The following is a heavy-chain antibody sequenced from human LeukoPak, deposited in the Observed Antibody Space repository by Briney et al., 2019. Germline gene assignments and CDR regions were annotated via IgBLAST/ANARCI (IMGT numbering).Heavy chain of an antibody. CDR1: GYTFTGYY. D-gene: IGHD3-10*01. CDR2: INPNSGGT. CDR3: ARLYYGSGSPFDY. J-gene: IGHJ4*02. V-gene: IGHV1-2*02. Sequence: AASVKVSCKASGYTFTGYYMHWVRQAPGQGLEWMGWINPNSGGTNYAQKFQGRVTMTRDTSISTAYMELSRLRSDDTAVYYGARLYYGSGSPFDYWGRGTLVTVSS.